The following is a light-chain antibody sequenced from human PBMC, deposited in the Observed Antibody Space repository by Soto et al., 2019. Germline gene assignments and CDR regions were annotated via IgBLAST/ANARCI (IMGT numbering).Light chain of an antibody. Sequence: EIVLTQSPATLSLSPGERATLSCRASQSVSSYLAWYQQKPGQAPRLLIYDASNRATGIPARFSGSGSGTDFTLTISSLEPEDFATYYCQQYNNYWTFGQGTRVEIK. CDR2: DAS. CDR1: QSVSSY. V-gene: IGKV3-11*01. J-gene: IGKJ1*01. CDR3: QQYNNYWT.